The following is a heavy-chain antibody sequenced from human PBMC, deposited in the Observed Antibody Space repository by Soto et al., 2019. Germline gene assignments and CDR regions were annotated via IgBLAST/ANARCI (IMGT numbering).Heavy chain of an antibody. CDR2: TSGRGGST. J-gene: IGHJ5*02. D-gene: IGHD3-10*01. Sequence: PGGSLRLSCAPSGFSVSSYAISRVHLSPGKGQPLLSATSGRGGSTYYADSVKGGFTISRDNSKNTLYLQMNSLRAEDTAVYYCAKDYGSGSSWGQGTLVTVSS. CDR3: AKDYGSGSS. V-gene: IGHV3-23*01. CDR1: GFSVSSYA.